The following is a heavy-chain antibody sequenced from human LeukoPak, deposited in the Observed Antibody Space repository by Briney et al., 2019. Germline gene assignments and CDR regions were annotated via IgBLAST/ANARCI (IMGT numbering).Heavy chain of an antibody. CDR1: GGSISNYY. CDR3: AKPPGIAAAWFYP. V-gene: IGHV4-59*04. CDR2: IYHSGNT. J-gene: IGHJ5*02. Sequence: SETLSLTCTVSGGSISNYYWGWIRQAPGKGLEWIGNIYHSGNTYYKSSLKSRVSISIDTSKNQFSLKMNSVTAADTAVYYCAKPPGIAAAWFYPWGQGTLVTVSS. D-gene: IGHD6-13*01.